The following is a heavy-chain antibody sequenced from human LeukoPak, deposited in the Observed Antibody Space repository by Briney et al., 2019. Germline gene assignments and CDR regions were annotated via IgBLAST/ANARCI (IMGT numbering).Heavy chain of an antibody. CDR2: IWYDGSNK. Sequence: PGGSLRLSCAASGFRSSIYGMDCVRQSPGKGLDWVAIIWYDGSNKYYADSVKGRFTISRDNSKNMVYLKMNSLRAEDTAVYYCAREGIAVAGGGYFDYWGQGTLVTVSS. CDR1: GFRSSIYG. J-gene: IGHJ4*02. D-gene: IGHD6-19*01. V-gene: IGHV3-33*01. CDR3: AREGIAVAGGGYFDY.